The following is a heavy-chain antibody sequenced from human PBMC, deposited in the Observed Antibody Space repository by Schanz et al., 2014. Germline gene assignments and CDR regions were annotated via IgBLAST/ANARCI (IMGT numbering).Heavy chain of an antibody. CDR1: GFGFDDYA. J-gene: IGHJ4*02. V-gene: IGHV3-20*04. Sequence: EVQLLESGGGLVQPGGSLRLSCAASGFGFDDYAMSWVRQAPGKGLEWVSGINWNGGSTGYADSVKGRFTISRDNAKNSLYLQMNSLRAEDTAVYYCAKHVRSLTGNDYWGQGTLVNVSS. CDR3: AKHVRSLTGNDY. D-gene: IGHD3-9*01. CDR2: INWNGGST.